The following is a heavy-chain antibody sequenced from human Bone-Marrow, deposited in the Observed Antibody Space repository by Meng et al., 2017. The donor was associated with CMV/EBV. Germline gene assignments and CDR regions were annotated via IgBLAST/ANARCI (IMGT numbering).Heavy chain of an antibody. Sequence: LSWACSGFTFSSYSMNWVRQAPGKGLEWVSSISSSSSYIYYADSVKGRFTISRDNAKNSLYLQMNSLRAEDTAVYYCARDMGEWEFDYWGQGTLVTVSS. J-gene: IGHJ4*02. D-gene: IGHD1-26*01. CDR2: ISSSSSYI. V-gene: IGHV3-21*01. CDR3: ARDMGEWEFDY. CDR1: GFTFSSYS.